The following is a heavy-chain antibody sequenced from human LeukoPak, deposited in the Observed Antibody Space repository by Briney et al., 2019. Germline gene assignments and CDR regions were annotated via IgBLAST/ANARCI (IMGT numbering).Heavy chain of an antibody. D-gene: IGHD1/OR15-1a*01. Sequence: GGSLRLSCAASGFTFSTLSIHWVRQAPGKGLEWVAAISHDGNNEYYTDSVKGRFTISRDNSKNMIYLQMNSLRGEDSAVYYCAKVNNYDDYWGQGTLVTVSS. CDR1: GFTFSTLS. V-gene: IGHV3-30*18. CDR3: AKVNNYDDY. CDR2: ISHDGNNE. J-gene: IGHJ4*02.